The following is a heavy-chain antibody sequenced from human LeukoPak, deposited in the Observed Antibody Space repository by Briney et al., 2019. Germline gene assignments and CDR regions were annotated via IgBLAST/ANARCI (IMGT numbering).Heavy chain of an antibody. V-gene: IGHV3-53*01. D-gene: IGHD3-10*01. CDR1: GFAVSSNY. Sequence: GSLRLSCAASGFAVSSNYMNWVRQAPGKGLEWVSVLYPDGRTYYGDSVKGRFTISRDISKNTLFLQMTSLRAEDTAVYYCAKVKGWYGEGYFDYWGQGNLVTVSS. CDR2: LYPDGRT. J-gene: IGHJ4*02. CDR3: AKVKGWYGEGYFDY.